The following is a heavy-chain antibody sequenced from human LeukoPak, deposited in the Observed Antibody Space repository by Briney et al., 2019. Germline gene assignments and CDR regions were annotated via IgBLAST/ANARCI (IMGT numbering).Heavy chain of an antibody. CDR1: GYSFTSYW. CDR2: IYPGDSDT. V-gene: IGHV5-51*01. D-gene: IGHD3-22*01. J-gene: IGHJ3*02. CDR3: ARLYYYDSSGYSGFDAFDI. Sequence: GESLKISCKGSGYSFTSYWIGWMRQMPGKGLEWMGIIYPGDSDTRYSPSFQGQVTISADKSISTAYLQWSSLKASDTAMYYCARLYYYDSSGYSGFDAFDIWGQGTMVTVSS.